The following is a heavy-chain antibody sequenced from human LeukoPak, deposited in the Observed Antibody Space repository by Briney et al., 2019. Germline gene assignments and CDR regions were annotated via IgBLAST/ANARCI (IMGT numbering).Heavy chain of an antibody. V-gene: IGHV4-4*02. Sequence: PSETLSLTCAVSGGSISSSNWWSWVRQPPGKGLEWIGEIYHSGSTNYNPSLKSRVTMSVDKSKNQFSLKLSSVTAADTAVYYCAREGPKDWFPLDYWGQGTLVTVSS. CDR2: IYHSGST. D-gene: IGHD3/OR15-3a*01. CDR1: GGSISSSNW. J-gene: IGHJ4*02. CDR3: AREGPKDWFPLDY.